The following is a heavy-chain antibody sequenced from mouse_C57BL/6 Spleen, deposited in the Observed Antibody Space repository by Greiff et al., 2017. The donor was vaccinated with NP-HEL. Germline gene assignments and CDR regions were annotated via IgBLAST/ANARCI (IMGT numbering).Heavy chain of an antibody. CDR1: GYTFTSYW. J-gene: IGHJ2*01. CDR2: IYPGSGST. CDR3: AREGSNSHYYFDY. Sequence: QVQLKQPGAELVKPGASVKMSCKASGYTFTSYWITWVKQRPGQGLEWIGDIYPGSGSTNYNEKFKSKATLTVDTSSSTAYMQLSSLTSEDSAVYYCAREGSNSHYYFDYWGQGTTLTVSS. D-gene: IGHD2-5*01. V-gene: IGHV1-55*01.